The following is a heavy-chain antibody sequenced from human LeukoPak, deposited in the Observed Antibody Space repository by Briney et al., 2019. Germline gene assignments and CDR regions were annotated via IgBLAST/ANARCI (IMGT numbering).Heavy chain of an antibody. J-gene: IGHJ3*02. CDR1: GFTFSSYS. D-gene: IGHD6-19*01. V-gene: IGHV3-21*01. Sequence: GGSLRLSCAASGFTFSSYSMNWVRQAPGKGLEWVSSISSSSSYMYYADSVKGRFTISRDNAKNSLYLQMDSLRAEDTAVYYCARDTSSGYSSGWYEADAFDIWGQGTMVTVSS. CDR3: ARDTSSGYSSGWYEADAFDI. CDR2: ISSSSSYM.